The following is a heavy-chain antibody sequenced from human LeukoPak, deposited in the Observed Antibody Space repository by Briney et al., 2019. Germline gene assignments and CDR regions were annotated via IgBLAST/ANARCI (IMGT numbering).Heavy chain of an antibody. CDR1: GFTFSSYA. CDR3: AKDQNEGYSLDY. Sequence: QPGGPLRLSCAASGFTFSSYAMSWVRQAPGKGLEWVSAISGSGGSTYYADSVKGRFTISRDNSKNTLYLQMNSLRAEDTAVYYCAKDQNEGYSLDYWGQGTLVTVSS. CDR2: ISGSGGST. D-gene: IGHD5-12*01. V-gene: IGHV3-23*01. J-gene: IGHJ4*02.